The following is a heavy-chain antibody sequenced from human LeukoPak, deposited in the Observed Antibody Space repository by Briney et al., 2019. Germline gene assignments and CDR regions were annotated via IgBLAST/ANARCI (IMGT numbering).Heavy chain of an antibody. CDR2: IKSKTDGGTT. CDR3: TTEGPSGVSDYYYYMDV. D-gene: IGHD6-25*01. Sequence: GGSLRLSCAASGFTFSNAWMSWVRQAPGKGLEWVGRIKSKTDGGTTDYAAPVKGRFTISRDDSKNTLYLQMNSLKTEDTAVYYCTTEGPSGVSDYYYYMDVWGKGTTVTISS. J-gene: IGHJ6*03. CDR1: GFTFSNAW. V-gene: IGHV3-15*01.